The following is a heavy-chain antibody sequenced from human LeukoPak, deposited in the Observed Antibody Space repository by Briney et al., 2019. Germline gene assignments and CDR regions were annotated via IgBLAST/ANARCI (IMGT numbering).Heavy chain of an antibody. CDR1: GFTFTNYW. Sequence: GGSLRLSCAASGFTFTNYWMHWVRQAPGKGLVWVSRVNSDGSSTTYADSVKGRFTISRDNAKNTVHLQMNSLRAEDTGVYYCACSATWGQGTPVTVSS. V-gene: IGHV3-74*01. J-gene: IGHJ5*02. D-gene: IGHD2-15*01. CDR3: ACSAT. CDR2: VNSDGSST.